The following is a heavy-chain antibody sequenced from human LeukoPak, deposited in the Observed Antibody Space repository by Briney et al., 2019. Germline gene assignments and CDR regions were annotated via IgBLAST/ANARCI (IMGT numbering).Heavy chain of an antibody. J-gene: IGHJ5*02. Sequence: SETLSLTCTVSGGSISSSSYYWGWIRQPPGKGLEWIGEIYHSGSTNYNPSLKSRVTISVDKSKNQFSLKLSSVTAADTAVYYCARGALFDQLLAWEGYWFDPWGQGTLVTVSS. D-gene: IGHD2-2*01. CDR1: GGSISSSSYY. CDR3: ARGALFDQLLAWEGYWFDP. V-gene: IGHV4-39*07. CDR2: IYHSGST.